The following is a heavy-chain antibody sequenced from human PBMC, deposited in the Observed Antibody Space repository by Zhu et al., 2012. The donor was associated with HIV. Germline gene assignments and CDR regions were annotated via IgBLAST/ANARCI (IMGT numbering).Heavy chain of an antibody. V-gene: IGHV4-39*01. CDR3: GIVVDGWAFDI. Sequence: QVQLQESGPGLVKPSETLSLTCTVSGGSISSSSYYWGWIRQPPGKGLEWIGSIYYSGSTYYNPSLKSRVTISVDTSKNQLSLKLSSVTAADTAVYYCGIVVDGWAFDIWGQGDNGHRLF. J-gene: IGHJ3*02. D-gene: IGHD3-22*01. CDR2: IYYSGST. CDR1: GGSISSSSYY.